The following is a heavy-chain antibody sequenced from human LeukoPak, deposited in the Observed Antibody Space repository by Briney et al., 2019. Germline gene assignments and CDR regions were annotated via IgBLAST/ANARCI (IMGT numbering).Heavy chain of an antibody. CDR1: GFTFSSYS. J-gene: IGHJ4*02. D-gene: IGHD6-25*01. Sequence: GGSLRLSCAASGFTFSSYSMNWVRQAPGKGLEWVSYISSGSGTIYYADYVKGRFTISRDNAKNSLYLQMNSLRAEDTAVYYCARESPSGWKYFDYWGQGTLVTVSS. CDR2: ISSGSGTI. V-gene: IGHV3-48*01. CDR3: ARESPSGWKYFDY.